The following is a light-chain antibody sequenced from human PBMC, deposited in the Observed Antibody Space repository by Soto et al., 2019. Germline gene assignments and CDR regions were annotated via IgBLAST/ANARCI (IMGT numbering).Light chain of an antibody. CDR1: ISDVGSYNY. CDR2: DVS. CDR3: ISYTDRQSYL. V-gene: IGLV2-14*03. Sequence: QSVLTQPASVSGSPGQSITISCTGTISDVGSYNYASWYQQYPGKAPKLMIYDVSTRPSGVSDRFSGSKSGITASLTISGLQTEDEADYYCISYTDRQSYLFGTGTKVTVL. J-gene: IGLJ1*01.